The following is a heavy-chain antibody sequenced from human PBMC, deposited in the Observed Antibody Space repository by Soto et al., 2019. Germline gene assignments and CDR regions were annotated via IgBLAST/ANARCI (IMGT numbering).Heavy chain of an antibody. CDR3: ARGLYSYGAYD. Sequence: SETLSLTCTVSGGSISSSSYYWGWIRQPPGKGLEWIGSIYYSGSTYYNPSLKGRVTISVDTSKNQFSLKLSSVTAADTAVYYCARGLYSYGAYDWGQGTLVTVSS. J-gene: IGHJ4*02. CDR1: GGSISSSSYY. D-gene: IGHD5-18*01. CDR2: IYYSGST. V-gene: IGHV4-39*01.